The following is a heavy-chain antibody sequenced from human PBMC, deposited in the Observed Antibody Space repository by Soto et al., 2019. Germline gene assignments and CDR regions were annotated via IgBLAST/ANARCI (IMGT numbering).Heavy chain of an antibody. Sequence: QVQLVQSGAEVKKPGSSVKVSCKASGGTFSNYAISWVRQAPGQGLEWMGRIIPILEIANYAQKFQGRVTITADKSASTAYMDLSSLRSEDTAVYYCARALDYYGSGTWDWFDPWGQGTLVTVSS. CDR2: IIPILEIA. D-gene: IGHD3-10*01. CDR1: GGTFSNYA. J-gene: IGHJ5*02. CDR3: ARALDYYGSGTWDWFDP. V-gene: IGHV1-69*04.